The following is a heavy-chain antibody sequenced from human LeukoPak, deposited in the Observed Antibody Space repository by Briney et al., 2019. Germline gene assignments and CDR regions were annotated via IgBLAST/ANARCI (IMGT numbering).Heavy chain of an antibody. CDR1: GYTFTGYN. CDR2: LDPNIGRT. V-gene: IGHV1-2*02. Sequence: ASVKVSRTASGYTFTGYNMHWVRHAPGQGLEWMGWLDPNIGRTNYAQECQGSVTMTRDTSISTAYMELSRLRSDDTAVYYCARGSGKLYYMDVWGKGTTVTVSS. CDR3: ARGSGKLYYMDV. J-gene: IGHJ6*03. D-gene: IGHD3-10*01.